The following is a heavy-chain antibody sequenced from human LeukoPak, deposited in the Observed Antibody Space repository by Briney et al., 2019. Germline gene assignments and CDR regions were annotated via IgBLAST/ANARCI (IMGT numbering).Heavy chain of an antibody. Sequence: PSETLSLTCTVSGGSITSDYWSWIWQPPGKGLEWIGYIYYSGSSNNNPSLKSRVTISVDTSKNQFSLKLSSMTAADTAVYYCARLDRSGYEMGGTWFDPWGQGTLVTVSS. V-gene: IGHV4-59*08. CDR2: IYYSGSS. J-gene: IGHJ5*02. CDR1: GGSITSDY. CDR3: ARLDRSGYEMGGTWFDP. D-gene: IGHD3-22*01.